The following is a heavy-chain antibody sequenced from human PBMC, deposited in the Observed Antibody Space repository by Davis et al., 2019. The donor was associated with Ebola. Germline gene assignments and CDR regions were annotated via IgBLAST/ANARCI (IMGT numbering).Heavy chain of an antibody. CDR3: ARGGVAYSDLDY. D-gene: IGHD2-21*01. Sequence: HTGGSLRLSCAASGFTFSSYWMHWVRQAPGKGLVWVSRINSDGSSTSYADSVKGRFTISRDNAKNTLYLQMNSLRAEDTAVYYCARGGVAYSDLDYWGQGTLVAVSS. V-gene: IGHV3-74*01. CDR1: GFTFSSYW. J-gene: IGHJ4*02. CDR2: INSDGSST.